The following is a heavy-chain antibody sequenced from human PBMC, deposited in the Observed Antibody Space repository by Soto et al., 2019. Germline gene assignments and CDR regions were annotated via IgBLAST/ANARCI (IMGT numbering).Heavy chain of an antibody. CDR2: IIPIFGTA. CDR1: GGTFSSYA. V-gene: IGHV1-69*01. CDR3: ARAENVDTAYGGWFDP. J-gene: IGHJ5*02. Sequence: QVQLVQSGAEVKKPGSSVKVSCKASGGTFSSYAISWVRQAPGQGLEWMGGIIPIFGTANYAQKFQGRVTITADEATSTDYMELSSLRSEDTAVYYCARAENVDTAYGGWFDPWGQVTLVTVSS. D-gene: IGHD5-18*01.